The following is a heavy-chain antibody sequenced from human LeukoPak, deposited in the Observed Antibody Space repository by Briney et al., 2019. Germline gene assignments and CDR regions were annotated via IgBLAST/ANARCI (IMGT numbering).Heavy chain of an antibody. CDR2: ILFDGSNK. CDR3: AKDEELYYYGSFDY. D-gene: IGHD3-10*01. V-gene: IGHV3-30*04. CDR1: GFTFSNYA. J-gene: IGHJ4*02. Sequence: PGRSLRLSCAASGFTFSNYAMHWVRQAPGKGLEWVAVILFDGSNKYYADSVKGRFTISRDNSKNTLYLQMNSLRAEDTAVYYCAKDEELYYYGSFDYWGQGTLVTVSS.